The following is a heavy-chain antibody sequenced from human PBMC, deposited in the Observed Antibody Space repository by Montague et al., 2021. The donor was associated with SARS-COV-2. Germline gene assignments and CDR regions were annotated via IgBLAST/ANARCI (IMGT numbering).Heavy chain of an antibody. J-gene: IGHJ2*01. CDR3: ARVLGGYCSGGSCYRGWYFDL. CDR1: GGSISSGGYY. V-gene: IGHV4-31*03. CDR2: IYYSGST. D-gene: IGHD2-15*01. Sequence: TLSLTCTVSGGSISSGGYYWSWIRQHPGKGLEWIGYIYYSGSTYYNPSLKSRVTILVDTSKNQFSLKLSPVAAADTAVYYCARVLGGYCSGGSCYRGWYFDLWGRGTLVTVSS.